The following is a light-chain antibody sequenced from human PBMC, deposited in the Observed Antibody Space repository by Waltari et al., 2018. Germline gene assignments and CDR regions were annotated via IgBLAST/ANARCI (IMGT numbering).Light chain of an antibody. J-gene: IGLJ2*01. V-gene: IGLV3-25*03. CDR2: KDS. CDR1: AVPTQY. CDR3: QSADRSGTYRV. Sequence: SYRLTQPPSVSVSPGQTARITCSGEAVPTQYSYWFQQKSGQAPLLIIYKDSERPSGIPERFSGSGSGTTVTLTISGVQAEDEADYYCQSADRSGTYRVFGGGTKLTVL.